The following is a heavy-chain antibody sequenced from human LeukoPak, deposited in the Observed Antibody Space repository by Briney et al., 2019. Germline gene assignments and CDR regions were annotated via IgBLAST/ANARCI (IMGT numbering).Heavy chain of an antibody. CDR3: ARAEYSSSEHFDY. Sequence: PGGSLRLSCAASGFTFSTYSMHWVRQAPGKGLEWVSSISSSSSYIYYADSVKGRFTISRDNAKNSLYLQMNSLRAEDTAVYYCARAEYSSSEHFDYWGQGTLVTVSS. CDR2: ISSSSSYI. CDR1: GFTFSTYS. D-gene: IGHD6-6*01. J-gene: IGHJ4*02. V-gene: IGHV3-21*01.